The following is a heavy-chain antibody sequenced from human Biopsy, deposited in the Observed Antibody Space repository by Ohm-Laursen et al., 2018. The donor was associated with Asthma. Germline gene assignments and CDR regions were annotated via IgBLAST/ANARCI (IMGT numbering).Heavy chain of an antibody. CDR2: ISYGGKT. CDR3: ARRITIFGVVQKDHGMDA. V-gene: IGHV4-39*01. CDR1: GGSMTPTSHY. D-gene: IGHD3-3*01. Sequence: GTLSLTCTVSGGSMTPTSHYWDWIRQAPGKGPEWIGYISYGGKTSYNPSLKNRVTISRDTSKNQFSLRLTSVTAADTAVYFCARRITIFGVVQKDHGMDAWGQGTRSSSP. J-gene: IGHJ6*02.